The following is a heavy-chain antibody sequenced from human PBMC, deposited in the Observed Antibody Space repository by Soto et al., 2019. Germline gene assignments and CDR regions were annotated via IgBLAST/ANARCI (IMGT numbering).Heavy chain of an antibody. CDR1: GGSISSSSSY. J-gene: IGHJ5*02. D-gene: IGHD6-13*01. Sequence: SETLSLTCTVSGGSISSSSSYWGWVRQPPGKGLEWMAIIYSGSTYQNPSLKSRVTISVDTSKNQFSLKLSSVAAPDTAIYYCVTTRGIAVGGSFDHWGQGTLVTVSS. V-gene: IGHV4-39*01. CDR3: VTTRGIAVGGSFDH. CDR2: IYSGST.